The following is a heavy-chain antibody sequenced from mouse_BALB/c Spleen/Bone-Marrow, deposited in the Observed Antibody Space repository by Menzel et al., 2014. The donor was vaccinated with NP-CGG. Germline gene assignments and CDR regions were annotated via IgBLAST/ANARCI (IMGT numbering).Heavy chain of an antibody. V-gene: IGHV7-3*02. J-gene: IGHJ1*01. D-gene: IGHD2-4*01. Sequence: EVKLVESGGGLVQPGGSLTLSCAASGFTFTDYYMSWVRQPPGKALEWLGFIRTKANGYTTEYSASVKGRFTISRDNSQSVLYLQMNTLRAEDSATYYCAREIINDYHWYFDVWGAGTTVTVSS. CDR1: GFTFTDYY. CDR3: AREIINDYHWYFDV. CDR2: IRTKANGYTT.